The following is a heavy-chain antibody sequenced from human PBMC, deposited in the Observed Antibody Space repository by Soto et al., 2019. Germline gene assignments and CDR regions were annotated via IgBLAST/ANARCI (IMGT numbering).Heavy chain of an antibody. Sequence: SVKVSCKASGFTFTSSAVQWVRQARGQRLEWIGWIVVGSGNTNYAQKFQERVTITRDMSTSKAYMELSSLRSEDTAVYYCAAWGLSDIVVVVAADPDAFDIWGQGTMVTFSS. V-gene: IGHV1-58*01. J-gene: IGHJ3*02. CDR3: AAWGLSDIVVVVAADPDAFDI. CDR2: IVVGSGNT. CDR1: GFTFTSSA. D-gene: IGHD2-15*01.